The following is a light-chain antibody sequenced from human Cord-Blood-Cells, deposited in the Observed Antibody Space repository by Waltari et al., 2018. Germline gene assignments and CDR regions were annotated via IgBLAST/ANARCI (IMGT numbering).Light chain of an antibody. CDR3: CSYAGSSTVV. V-gene: IGLV2-23*01. CDR1: SSDVGSYNL. J-gene: IGLJ2*01. CDR2: EGS. Sequence: QSALTQPASVSGSPGQSITISCTGTSSDVGSYNLVSWYQQNPGKAPKLMIYEGSKRPSGVSNRFSGSKSXNTASLTISGLQAEDDADYYCCSYAGSSTVVFGGGTKLTVL.